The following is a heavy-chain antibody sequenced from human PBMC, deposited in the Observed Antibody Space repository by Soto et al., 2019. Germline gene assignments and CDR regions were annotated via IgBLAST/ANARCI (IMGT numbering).Heavy chain of an antibody. D-gene: IGHD3-10*01. V-gene: IGHV3-72*01. CDR3: TIEGTYPGPDFDY. Sequence: GGSLRLSCAASGFTFSDRYMDWVRQAPGKGLEWVGRTKNKANSYTTEYAASVKGRFTISRDYSRDSVYLQMNSLKTDDTAVYYCTIEGTYPGPDFDYWGQGTLVTVSS. J-gene: IGHJ4*02. CDR2: TKNKANSYTT. CDR1: GFTFSDRY.